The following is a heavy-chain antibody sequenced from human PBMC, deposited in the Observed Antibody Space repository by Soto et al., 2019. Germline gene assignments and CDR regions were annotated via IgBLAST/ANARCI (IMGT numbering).Heavy chain of an antibody. CDR1: SGSFSGYY. V-gene: IGHV4-34*01. J-gene: IGHJ4*02. Sequence: SETLSLTCAVYSGSFSGYYYSWIRQSPGKGLEWIGEITHGGSTTYSPSLKSRVTMSLDTSKNQFSLNMTSMTAADTAVYYCARGRLFLTTSGLAITYFDYWGQGTLVTVS. D-gene: IGHD3-3*01. CDR3: ARGRLFLTTSGLAITYFDY. CDR2: ITHGGST.